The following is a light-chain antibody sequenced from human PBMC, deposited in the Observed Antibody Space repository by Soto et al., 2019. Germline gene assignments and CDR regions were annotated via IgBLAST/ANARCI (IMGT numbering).Light chain of an antibody. J-gene: IGKJ3*01. Sequence: EIVLTQAPATLSVSPGERATLSCRASQSVSSNLAWYQQKPGQAPRLLIYGASTRATGIPARLSGSGSGTEFTLTISSLQSEDFAVYYCQQYNNWPPLTFGPGTKVDIK. CDR1: QSVSSN. CDR3: QQYNNWPPLT. CDR2: GAS. V-gene: IGKV3-15*01.